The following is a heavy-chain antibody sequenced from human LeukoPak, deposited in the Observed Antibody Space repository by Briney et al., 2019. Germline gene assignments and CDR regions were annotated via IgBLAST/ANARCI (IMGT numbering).Heavy chain of an antibody. V-gene: IGHV4-39*01. Sequence: SETLSLTCTVSGGSISSSSYYWGWIRQPPGKGLEWGGSIYYSGSTYYNPSLKSRVTISVDTSKNQFSLKLSSVTAADTAVYYCARLNGLLRFSRQSFYYYYMDVWGKGTTVTVSS. D-gene: IGHD3-10*01. J-gene: IGHJ6*03. CDR2: IYYSGST. CDR3: ARLNGLLRFSRQSFYYYYMDV. CDR1: GGSISSSSYY.